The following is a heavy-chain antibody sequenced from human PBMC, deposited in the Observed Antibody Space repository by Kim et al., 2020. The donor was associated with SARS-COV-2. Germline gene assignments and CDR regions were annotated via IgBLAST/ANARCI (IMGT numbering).Heavy chain of an antibody. Sequence: KYHHSLKDRLTRSVDTSKNQFSLKLSSVTAADTAVYYCASSYSYGPLDYWGQGTLVTVSS. D-gene: IGHD5-18*01. CDR3: ASSYSYGPLDY. V-gene: IGHV4-4*09. J-gene: IGHJ4*02.